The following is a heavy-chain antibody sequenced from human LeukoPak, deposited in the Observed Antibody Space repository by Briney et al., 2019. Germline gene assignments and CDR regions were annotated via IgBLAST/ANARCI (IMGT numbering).Heavy chain of an antibody. CDR1: GFTFSVSA. Sequence: PGGSLRLSCAASGFTFSVSAMHWVRQASGKGLEWVGRIRSKANSYATAYAASVKGRFTISRDDSKNTAYLQMNSLKTEDTAVYYCLVLRFLEWKVDYWGQGTLVTVSS. V-gene: IGHV3-73*01. CDR2: IRSKANSYAT. D-gene: IGHD3-3*01. J-gene: IGHJ4*02. CDR3: LVLRFLEWKVDY.